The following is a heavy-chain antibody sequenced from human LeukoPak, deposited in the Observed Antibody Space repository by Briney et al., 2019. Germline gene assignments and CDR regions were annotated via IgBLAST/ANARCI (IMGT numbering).Heavy chain of an antibody. D-gene: IGHD1-26*01. CDR3: ASYNRWELRTFDY. J-gene: IGHJ4*02. Sequence: SETLSLTCAVYGGSFSGYYWSWIRQPPGKGPEWIGEINHSGSTNYNPSLKSRVTISVDTSKNQFSLKLSSVTAADTAVYYCASYNRWELRTFDYWGQGTLVTVSS. CDR1: GGSFSGYY. CDR2: INHSGST. V-gene: IGHV4-34*01.